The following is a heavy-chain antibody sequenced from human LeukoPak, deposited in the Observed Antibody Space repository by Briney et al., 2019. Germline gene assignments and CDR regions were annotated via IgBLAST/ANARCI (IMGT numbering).Heavy chain of an antibody. Sequence: SVKVSCKASGGTFSSYAISWVRQAPGQGLEWMGKIIPILGIANYAQKFQGRVTITADKSTSTAYMELSSLRSEDTAVYYCARGSGATHLFDYWGQGTLVTVSS. CDR3: ARGSGATHLFDY. J-gene: IGHJ4*02. V-gene: IGHV1-69*04. D-gene: IGHD1-26*01. CDR2: IIPILGIA. CDR1: GGTFSSYA.